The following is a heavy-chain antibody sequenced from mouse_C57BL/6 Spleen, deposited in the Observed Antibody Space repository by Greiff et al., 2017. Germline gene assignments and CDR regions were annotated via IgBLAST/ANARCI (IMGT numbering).Heavy chain of an antibody. CDR1: GYTFTSSW. V-gene: IGHV1-64*01. Sequence: QVQLQQPGAELVKPGASVKLSCKASGYTFTSSWMHWVKQSPGQGLEWIGMFHPNSGSNNYNEKFKSNATLTVYKSSSTAYMQLSSLTSENSAVYYCAREGLRLLFAYWGQGTLDTGSA. CDR3: AREGLRLLFAY. J-gene: IGHJ3*01. D-gene: IGHD3-2*02. CDR2: FHPNSGSN.